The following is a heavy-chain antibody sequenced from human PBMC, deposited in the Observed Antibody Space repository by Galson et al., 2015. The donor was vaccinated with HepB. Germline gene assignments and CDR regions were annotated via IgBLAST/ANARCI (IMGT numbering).Heavy chain of an antibody. V-gene: IGHV5-51*01. J-gene: IGHJ4*02. Sequence: QSGAEVTRPGESLKISCKGSGYSFTSYWIGWVRQMPGKGLEWMGIIYPGDSDTRYSPSFQGQVTISADKSISTAYLQWSSLKASDTAMYYCATGGYCSGGSCYSFFDYWGQGTLVTVSS. CDR3: ATGGYCSGGSCYSFFDY. CDR2: IYPGDSDT. D-gene: IGHD2-15*01. CDR1: GYSFTSYW.